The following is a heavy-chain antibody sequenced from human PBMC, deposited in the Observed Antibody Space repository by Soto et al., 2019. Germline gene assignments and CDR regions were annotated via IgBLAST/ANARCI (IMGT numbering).Heavy chain of an antibody. CDR3: ASPKIAFYNWFDP. D-gene: IGHD3-3*02. CDR2: IHYSGST. J-gene: IGHJ5*02. CDR1: GDSISSYY. V-gene: IGHV4-59*08. Sequence: PSETLSLTCTVSGDSISSYYWSWIRQPPGKGLEWIGYIHYSGSTNYNPSLKSRVTISVDTSKNQFSLNLSSVTAADTAVYYCASPKIAFYNWFDPWGQGTLVTVSS.